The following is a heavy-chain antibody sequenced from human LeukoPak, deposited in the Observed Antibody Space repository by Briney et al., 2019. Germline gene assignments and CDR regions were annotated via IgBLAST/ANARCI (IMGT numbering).Heavy chain of an antibody. CDR3: AKSGRGYGGNSLRFDY. CDR2: ISWNSGSI. Sequence: PGGSLRLSCAASGFTFDDYAMHWVRHAPGKGLEWVSGISWNSGSIDYADSVKGRFTISRDNSNNTLYLQMNSLRAEDTAVYYCAKSGRGYGGNSLRFDYWGQGTLVTVSS. J-gene: IGHJ4*02. D-gene: IGHD4-23*01. CDR1: GFTFDDYA. V-gene: IGHV3-9*01.